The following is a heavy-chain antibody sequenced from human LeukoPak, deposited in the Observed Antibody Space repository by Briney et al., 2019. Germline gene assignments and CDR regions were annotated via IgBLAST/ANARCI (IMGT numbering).Heavy chain of an antibody. CDR3: AREERRDGYNYFDY. V-gene: IGHV1-69*05. D-gene: IGHD5-24*01. CDR2: IIPIFGTA. CDR1: GGTFSSYA. Sequence: SVKVSCKASGGTFSSYAMSWVRQAPGQRLEWMGRIIPIFGTANYAQKFQGRVTITTDESTSTAYMERSSLRSEDTAVYYCAREERRDGYNYFDYWGQGTLVTVSS. J-gene: IGHJ4*02.